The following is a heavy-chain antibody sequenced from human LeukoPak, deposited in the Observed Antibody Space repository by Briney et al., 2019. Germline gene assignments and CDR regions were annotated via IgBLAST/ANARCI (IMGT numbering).Heavy chain of an antibody. D-gene: IGHD6-13*01. J-gene: IGHJ4*02. V-gene: IGHV1-69*08. CDR1: GYTFTDYY. CDR2: IVPILGTA. CDR3: ARVPQGSSWPYYFDY. Sequence: ASVKVSCKGSGYTFTDYYMHWVRQAPGQGLEWVGRIVPILGTANYAQNFQGRVTITADRSTTTAYMELSSLRSEDTAVYYCARVPQGSSWPYYFDYWGQGTLVTVSS.